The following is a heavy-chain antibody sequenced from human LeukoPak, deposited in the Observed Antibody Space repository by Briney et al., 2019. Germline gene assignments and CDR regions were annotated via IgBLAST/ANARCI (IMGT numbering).Heavy chain of an antibody. CDR2: INPTGSGK. D-gene: IGHD3-10*01. CDR3: ARWRYYYADY. V-gene: IGHV3-7*01. CDR1: GSTFSSYW. Sequence: GGSLRLSCAVSGSTFSSYWMNWVRQAPGKGLEWVANINPTGSGKYYVDSVKGRFTISRDNAKNSLYLEMNSLRAEDTAVYYCARWRYYYADYWGQGTLVTVSS. J-gene: IGHJ4*02.